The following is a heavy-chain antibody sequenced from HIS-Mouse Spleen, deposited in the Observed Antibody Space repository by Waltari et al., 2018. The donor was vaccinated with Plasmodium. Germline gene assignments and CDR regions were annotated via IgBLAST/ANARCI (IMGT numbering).Heavy chain of an antibody. D-gene: IGHD5-18*01. Sequence: QVQLQESGPGLVKPSETLSLTCTVPGGSISSYSWRWIRPSAGKGLEWIGRFYTSGSTNYNPSLKSRVTMSVDTSKNQFSLKLSSVTAADTAVYYCARASGGYSYGRVFDYWGQGTLVTVSS. CDR2: FYTSGST. V-gene: IGHV4-4*07. CDR1: GGSISSYS. J-gene: IGHJ4*02. CDR3: ARASGGYSYGRVFDY.